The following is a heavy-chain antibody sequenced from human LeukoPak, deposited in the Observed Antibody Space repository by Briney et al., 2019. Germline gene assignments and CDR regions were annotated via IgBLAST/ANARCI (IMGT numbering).Heavy chain of an antibody. D-gene: IGHD6-13*01. CDR1: GFTLSSYG. V-gene: IGHV3-33*01. CDR2: IWYDGSNK. CDR3: ARDREGYPLIAAGYYFDY. J-gene: IGHJ4*02. Sequence: GRSLRLSCAASGFTLSSYGMHWVRQAPGKGLEWVAVIWYDGSNKYYADSVKGRFTISRDNSKNTLYLQMNSLRAEDTAVYYCARDREGYPLIAAGYYFDYWGQGTLVTVSS.